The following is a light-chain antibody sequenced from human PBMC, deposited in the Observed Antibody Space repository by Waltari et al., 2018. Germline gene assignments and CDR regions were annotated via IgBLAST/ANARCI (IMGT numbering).Light chain of an antibody. J-gene: IGLJ2*01. CDR1: AIASYS. CDR3: QVWDATTDHVV. Sequence: SYVLSQPPSVSLAPGQTAPISCGGDAIASYSVHWYQHKSGQAPVLVVYGENARPSGIPERFSGSNSGNTATATLTISRVEAGDEADYYCQVWDATTDHVVFGGGTKLTVL. V-gene: IGLV3-21*02. CDR2: GEN.